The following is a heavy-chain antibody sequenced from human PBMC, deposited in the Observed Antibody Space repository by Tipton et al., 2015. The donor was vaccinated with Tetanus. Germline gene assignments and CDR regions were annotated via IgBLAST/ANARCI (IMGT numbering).Heavy chain of an antibody. V-gene: IGHV4-59*11. CDR3: ARKLGIGCFDP. J-gene: IGHJ5*02. CDR1: GDSISNHY. D-gene: IGHD2-2*03. CDR2: FYYSGNT. Sequence: TLSLTCAVSGDSISNHYWSWIRQPPGKRLEWIGYFYYSGNTNYNPSFNNRVTISVDTSKNQLSLTLSSVTTADTAVYYCARKLGIGCFDPWGQGILVTVSS.